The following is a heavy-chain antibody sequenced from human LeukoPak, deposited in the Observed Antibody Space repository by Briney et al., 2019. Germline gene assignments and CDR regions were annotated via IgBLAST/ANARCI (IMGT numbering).Heavy chain of an antibody. D-gene: IGHD6-6*01. Sequence: SVKVSCKASGGTFSNFAIAWVRQAPGQGLEWMGGIIPIFGTANYAQKFQGRVTITTDESTSTAYMELSSLRSEDTAVYYCARDMFGRQLVHNNYYYYYMDVWGKGTTVTVSS. CDR2: IIPIFGTA. CDR3: ARDMFGRQLVHNNYYYYYMDV. CDR1: GGTFSNFA. J-gene: IGHJ6*03. V-gene: IGHV1-69*05.